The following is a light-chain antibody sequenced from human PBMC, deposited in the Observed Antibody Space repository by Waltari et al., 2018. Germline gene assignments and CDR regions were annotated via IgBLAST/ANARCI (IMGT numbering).Light chain of an antibody. CDR1: SSNIAVNT. J-gene: IGLJ2*01. Sequence: QSVLTQPPSASGTPGQTVSISCSGGSSNIAVNTVTWYQQLPGMAPKLLINGNNQRPSGVPDRFSGSKSGTSASLAISGLQSEDEADYYCAAWDDSLYGRVFGGGTKLTVL. CDR3: AAWDDSLYGRV. V-gene: IGLV1-44*01. CDR2: GNN.